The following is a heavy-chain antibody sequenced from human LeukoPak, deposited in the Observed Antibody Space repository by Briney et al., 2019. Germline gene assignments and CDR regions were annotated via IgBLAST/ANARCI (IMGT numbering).Heavy chain of an antibody. D-gene: IGHD3-9*01. CDR1: GFTFSTFA. CDR2: IFPSGGEI. CDR3: AKVPKTRYFDWLLIFDY. V-gene: IGHV3-23*01. J-gene: IGHJ4*02. Sequence: GGSLRLSCAASGFTFSTFAMIWVRQPPGKGLEWVSSIFPSGGEIHYADSVRGRFTISRDNSKSTLSLQMNSLRAEDTAVYYCAKVPKTRYFDWLLIFDYWGQGTLVTVSS.